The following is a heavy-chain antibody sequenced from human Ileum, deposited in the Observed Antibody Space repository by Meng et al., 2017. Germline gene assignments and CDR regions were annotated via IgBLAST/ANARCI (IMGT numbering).Heavy chain of an antibody. J-gene: IGHJ4*02. Sequence: EVQLLESGGGLVQRGGALRPSCAASGFTFSSYAMCWVRLAPGQGLGCVSTISGSGCSTYYADSVKRRFTISRDNSKNTLYLQMNSLRAEDTALYYCVKDLGGNPDYWCQGTPVTVSS. V-gene: IGHV3-23*01. CDR3: VKDLGGNPDY. D-gene: IGHD4-23*01. CDR2: ISGSGCST. CDR1: GFTFSSYA.